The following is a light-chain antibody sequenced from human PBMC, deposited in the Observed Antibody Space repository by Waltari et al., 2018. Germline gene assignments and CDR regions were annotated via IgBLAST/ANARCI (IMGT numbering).Light chain of an antibody. CDR2: DVT. Sequence: QSALTQPRSVSGSPGQSVTISCTGTSSDVGGYNFVSWYQQHPGKVPKLVIYDVTKRPSGVPDRFSGSKSDNTASLTISGLQAEDEADYYCCSYAGYYTIWVFGGGTKLTVL. V-gene: IGLV2-11*01. CDR3: CSYAGYYTIWV. J-gene: IGLJ3*02. CDR1: SSDVGGYNF.